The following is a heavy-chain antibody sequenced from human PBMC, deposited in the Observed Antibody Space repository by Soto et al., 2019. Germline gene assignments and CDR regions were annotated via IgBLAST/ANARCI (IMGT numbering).Heavy chain of an antibody. V-gene: IGHV3-30*18. D-gene: IGHD5-12*01. CDR2: ISYDGSNK. CDR1: GFTFSSYG. J-gene: IGHJ4*02. Sequence: QVQLVESGGGVVQPGRSLRLSCAASGFTFSSYGMHWVRQAPGKGLEWVAVISYDGSNKYYADSVKGRFTISRDNSKNTLYLQMNSLRAEDTAVYYCAKGWLQFPVYWGQGTLVIVSS. CDR3: AKGWLQFPVY.